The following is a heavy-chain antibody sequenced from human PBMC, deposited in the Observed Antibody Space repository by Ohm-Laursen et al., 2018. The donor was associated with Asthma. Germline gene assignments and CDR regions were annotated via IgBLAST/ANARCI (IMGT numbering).Heavy chain of an antibody. CDR1: GFTFRSYA. J-gene: IGHJ6*02. CDR2: GGSYYDGGLK. Sequence: SLRLSCAASGFTFRSYAMHWVRQAPGKGLEWVAVGGSYYDGGLKYYADSVKGRFTISRDNAKKSLFLHMSSLRAEDTAVYYCARGRSGGCYWGPCDFNSPLDVWGQGTTVIVSS. V-gene: IGHV3-30-3*01. CDR3: ARGRSGGCYWGPCDFNSPLDV. D-gene: IGHD2-15*01.